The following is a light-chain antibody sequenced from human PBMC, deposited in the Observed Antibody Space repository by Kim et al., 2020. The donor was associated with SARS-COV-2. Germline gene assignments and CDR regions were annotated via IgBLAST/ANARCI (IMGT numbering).Light chain of an antibody. Sequence: QSALTQPRSVSGSPGQSVTISCTGTSSAVGSYNYVSWYRQHPGKAPKLLIYDVNQRPSGVPDRFSGSKPGNTASLTISGLQAEDEADYYCCSYAGSDFFGTGTKVTVL. J-gene: IGLJ1*01. V-gene: IGLV2-11*01. CDR1: SSAVGSYNY. CDR3: CSYAGSDF. CDR2: DVN.